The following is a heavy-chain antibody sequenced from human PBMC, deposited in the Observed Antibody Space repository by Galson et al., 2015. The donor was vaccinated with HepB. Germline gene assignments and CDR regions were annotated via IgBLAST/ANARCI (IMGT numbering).Heavy chain of an antibody. D-gene: IGHD3-22*01. CDR1: GYTFTSYA. V-gene: IGHV7-4-1*02. CDR3: ARDLGYDSSGYYYRLESPSTTRFDY. Sequence: SVKVSCKASGYTFTSYAMNWVRQAPGQGLEWMGWINTNTGNPTYAQGFTGRFVFSLDTSVSTAYLQISSLKAEDTAVYYCARDLGYDSSGYYYRLESPSTTRFDYWGQGTLVTVSS. J-gene: IGHJ4*02. CDR2: INTNTGNP.